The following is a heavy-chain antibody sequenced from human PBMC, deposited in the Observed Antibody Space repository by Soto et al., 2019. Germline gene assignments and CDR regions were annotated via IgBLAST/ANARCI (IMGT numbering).Heavy chain of an antibody. CDR1: GFTFSSSA. CDR3: AKPYYYDSSGKIPKRVRYYYYYGVDV. J-gene: IGHJ6*02. D-gene: IGHD3-22*01. V-gene: IGHV3-23*01. CDR2: ISGSGGST. Sequence: GGALRLSCAASGFTFSSSAMSWVRQAPGKGLEWVSVISGSGGSTYYADSVKGRFTISRDNSKNTLYLQMNSLRAEDTAVYYCAKPYYYDSSGKIPKRVRYYYYYGVDVWGQGTAVTLTS.